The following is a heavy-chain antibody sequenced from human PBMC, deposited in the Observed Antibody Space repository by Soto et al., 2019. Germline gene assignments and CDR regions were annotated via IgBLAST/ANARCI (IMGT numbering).Heavy chain of an antibody. CDR1: GFTFSSYC. CDR3: SKDRDGDYPAWYFDL. J-gene: IGHJ2*01. CDR2: ISYDGSNK. Sequence: QVQLVESGGGVVQPGRSLRLSCAASGFTFSSYCMHWVRQAPGKGLEWVAVISYDGSNKYYADSVKGRVTISRDNAKNTLYLQMNSLRAEDKAVDYCSKDRDGDYPAWYFDLWGRGTLVTVSS. V-gene: IGHV3-30*18. D-gene: IGHD4-17*01.